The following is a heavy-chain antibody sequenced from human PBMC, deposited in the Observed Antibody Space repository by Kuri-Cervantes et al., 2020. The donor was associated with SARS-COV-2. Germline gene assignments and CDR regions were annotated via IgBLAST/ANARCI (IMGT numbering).Heavy chain of an antibody. J-gene: IGHJ3*02. Sequence: GGSLRLSCAASGFTFSSYAMSWVRQAPGKGLGWVSAISGSGGSTYYADSVKGRFTISRDNSKNTLYLQMNSLRAEDTAVYYCAKGPVGATGAFDIWGQGTMVTVSS. D-gene: IGHD1-26*01. V-gene: IGHV3-23*01. CDR2: ISGSGGST. CDR3: AKGPVGATGAFDI. CDR1: GFTFSSYA.